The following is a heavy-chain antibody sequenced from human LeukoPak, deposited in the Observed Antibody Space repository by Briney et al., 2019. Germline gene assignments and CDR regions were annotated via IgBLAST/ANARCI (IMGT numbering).Heavy chain of an antibody. CDR3: ARGSSTYSSSWGDY. D-gene: IGHD6-13*01. CDR1: GFTFSSYG. J-gene: IGHJ4*02. V-gene: IGHV3-33*01. CDR2: IWYDGSNK. Sequence: GGSLRLSCAASGFTFSSYGMHWVRQAPGKGLEWVAVIWYDGSNKYYADSVKGRFTISRDNSKNTLYLQMNSLRAEDTAVYYCARGSSTYSSSWGDYWGQGTLVTVPS.